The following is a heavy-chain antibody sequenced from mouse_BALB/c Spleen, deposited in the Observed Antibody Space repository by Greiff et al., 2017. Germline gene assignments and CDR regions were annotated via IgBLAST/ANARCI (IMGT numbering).Heavy chain of an antibody. Sequence: VQLQQSGPELVKPGASVKISCTASGYTFTDYNMHWVKQSHGKSLEWIGYIYPYNGGTGYNQNFKSRDTFTVDNSPSTAYMELRSLTSEDSAVYYCARSAQENWGQGTTLTVSS. CDR1: GYTFTDYN. CDR3: ARSAQEN. V-gene: IGHV1S29*02. CDR2: IYPYNGGT. D-gene: IGHD3-1*01. J-gene: IGHJ2*01.